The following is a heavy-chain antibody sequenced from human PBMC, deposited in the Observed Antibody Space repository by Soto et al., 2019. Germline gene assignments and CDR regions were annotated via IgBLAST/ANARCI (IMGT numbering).Heavy chain of an antibody. V-gene: IGHV3-73*02. CDR1: GFTFSGSA. D-gene: IGHD2-15*01. CDR3: FSVRGLVAPL. Sequence: EVQLVESGGGVVQPGGSLKLSCAVSGFTFSGSAVHWVRQASGKGLEWVGRIRSKANSYATSYSESVQGRFTMSRDDSKNTAFLQMNSLKIEDTAVYYCFSVRGLVAPLWGQGTLVTVSS. CDR2: IRSKANSYAT. J-gene: IGHJ4*02.